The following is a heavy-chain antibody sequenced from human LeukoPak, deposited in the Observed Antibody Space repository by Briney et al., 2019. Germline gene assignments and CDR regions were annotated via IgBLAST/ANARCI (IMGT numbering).Heavy chain of an antibody. CDR1: GRSFSSYA. D-gene: IGHD6-13*01. Sequence: SVRVSCKASGRSFSSYAISWVRQAPGRGLEWMGGITPVFGAAKYAQRFQGRVTISADDSTSTAYLEVTKVTSEDTAVYYCARGSASNWPVDIWGQGTLITVSS. CDR3: ARGSASNWPVDI. V-gene: IGHV1-69*13. CDR2: ITPVFGAA. J-gene: IGHJ4*02.